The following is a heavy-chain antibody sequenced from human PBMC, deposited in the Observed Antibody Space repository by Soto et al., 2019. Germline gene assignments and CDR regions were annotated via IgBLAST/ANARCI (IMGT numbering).Heavy chain of an antibody. D-gene: IGHD1-20*01. CDR1: GFTFSSYS. CDR3: VRSNWNDGWY. CDR2: ISSSSSYI. Sequence: ASLRLFCAASGFTFSSYSMNWVRQAPGKGLEWVSSISSSSSYIYYADSVKGRFTISRDNAKNSLYLQMNSLRAEDTAVYYCVRSNWNDGWYWGQGTLVTVSS. V-gene: IGHV3-21*01. J-gene: IGHJ4*02.